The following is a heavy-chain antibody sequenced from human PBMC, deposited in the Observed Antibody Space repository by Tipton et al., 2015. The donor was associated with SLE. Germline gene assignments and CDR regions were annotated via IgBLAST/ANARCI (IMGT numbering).Heavy chain of an antibody. CDR1: GGSLSSYY. CDR2: LSYSGST. J-gene: IGHJ6*03. Sequence: PGLVKPSETLSLTCTVSGGSLSSYYWSWIRQSPEKGLEWIGYLSYSGSTNYNPSLESRVTISADTSKNQFSLMLSSVSAADTAVYYCARGGEYGSSWYPRYYYYMDVWGKGTTVTVSS. D-gene: IGHD6-13*01. CDR3: ARGGEYGSSWYPRYYYYMDV. V-gene: IGHV4-59*08.